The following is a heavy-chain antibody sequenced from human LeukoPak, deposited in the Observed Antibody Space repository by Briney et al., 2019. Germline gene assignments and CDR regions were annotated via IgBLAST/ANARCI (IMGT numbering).Heavy chain of an antibody. CDR3: ARVDYDILTGYYAHYYYYYMDF. V-gene: IGHV3-21*01. CDR2: ISNSSDYI. Sequence: PGGSLRLSCAASGFTFSSYIMNWVRQAPGKGLEWVSSISNSSDYIYYGDSVKGRFTISRDNSKNSLYLQMNSLRAEDTDVYYWARVDYDILTGYYAHYYYYYMDFWGKGTTVTISS. D-gene: IGHD3-9*01. J-gene: IGHJ6*03. CDR1: GFTFSSYI.